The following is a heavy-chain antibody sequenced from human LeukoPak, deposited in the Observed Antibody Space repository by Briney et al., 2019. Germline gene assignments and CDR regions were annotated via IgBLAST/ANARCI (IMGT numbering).Heavy chain of an antibody. J-gene: IGHJ4*02. D-gene: IGHD6-6*01. CDR3: ARGLYSSSSGY. CDR1: GFTFSSYS. V-gene: IGHV3-48*01. CDR2: ISSSSSTI. Sequence: PGGSLRLSCAASGFTFSSYSMNWVRQAPGKGLEWVSYISSSSSTIYYADSVKGRFTISRDNAKNSLYLQMNSLRAEDTAVYYCARGLYSSSSGYWGQGTLVTVSS.